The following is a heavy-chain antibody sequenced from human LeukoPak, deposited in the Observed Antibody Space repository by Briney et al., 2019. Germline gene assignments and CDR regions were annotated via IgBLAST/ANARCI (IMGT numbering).Heavy chain of an antibody. V-gene: IGHV4-38-2*02. CDR1: GYSISSGYY. J-gene: IGHJ4*02. Sequence: SETLSLTCTVSGYSISSGYYWGWIRQPPGKGLEWTGSIDHSGSTYYNPSLKSRITISVDTSKNQFSLKLSSVTAADTAVYYCARDGGIVVVNSFDYWGQGTLVTVSS. CDR2: IDHSGST. D-gene: IGHD3-22*01. CDR3: ARDGGIVVVNSFDY.